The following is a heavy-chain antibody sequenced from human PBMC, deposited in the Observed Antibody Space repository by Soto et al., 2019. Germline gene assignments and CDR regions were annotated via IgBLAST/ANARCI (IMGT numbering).Heavy chain of an antibody. D-gene: IGHD3-22*01. CDR3: ARETFYYDSSGYSVYFDY. CDR1: GFTFSSYW. V-gene: IGHV3-7*05. CDR2: IKQDGSEK. J-gene: IGHJ4*02. Sequence: GGSLRLSCAASGFTFSSYWMSWVRQAPGKGLEWVANIKQDGSEKYYVDSVKGRFTISRDNAKNSLYLQMNSLRAEDTAVYYCARETFYYDSSGYSVYFDYWGQGTLVTVSS.